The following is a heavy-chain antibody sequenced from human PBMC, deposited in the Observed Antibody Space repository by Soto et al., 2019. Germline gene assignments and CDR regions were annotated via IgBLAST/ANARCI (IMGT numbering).Heavy chain of an antibody. CDR2: IYYTGNT. V-gene: IGHV4-39*01. Sequence: SETLSLTCTVSGGSISSSSYYWGWIRQPPGKGLEWIGSIYYTGNTYYNPSLKSRVSISVDTSKNQFSLKLSSVTAADTAVYYCARKPMVRGIIGYFDSWGQGALVTVSS. CDR3: ARKPMVRGIIGYFDS. D-gene: IGHD3-10*01. J-gene: IGHJ4*02. CDR1: GGSISSSSYY.